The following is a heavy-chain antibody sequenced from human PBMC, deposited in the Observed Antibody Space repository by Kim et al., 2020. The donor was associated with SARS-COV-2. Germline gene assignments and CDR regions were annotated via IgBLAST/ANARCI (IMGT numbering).Heavy chain of an antibody. D-gene: IGHD2-2*01. J-gene: IGHJ6*03. CDR1: GGSISSYY. CDR3: ARHICSSTSWYCHYYYYMDV. Sequence: SETLSLTCTVSGGSISSYYWSWIRQPPGKGLEWIGYIYYSGSTNYNPSFKSRVTISVDTSKNQFSLKLSSVTAADTAVYYCARHICSSTSWYCHYYYYMDVWGKGTTVTVSS. CDR2: IYYSGST. V-gene: IGHV4-59*08.